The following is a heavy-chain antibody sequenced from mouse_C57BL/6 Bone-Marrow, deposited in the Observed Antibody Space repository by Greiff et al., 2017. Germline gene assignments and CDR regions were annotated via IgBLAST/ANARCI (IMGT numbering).Heavy chain of an antibody. D-gene: IGHD4-1*01. J-gene: IGHJ4*01. CDR3: ASNWDGAMDY. CDR2: ISSGGSYT. V-gene: IGHV5-6*01. Sequence: VQLQQSGGDLVKPGGSLKLSCAASGFTFSSYGMSWVRQTPDKRLAWVATISSGGSYTYYPDSVKGRFTISRDNAKNTLYLQMSSLKSEDTAMYYCASNWDGAMDYWGQGTSVTVSS. CDR1: GFTFSSYG.